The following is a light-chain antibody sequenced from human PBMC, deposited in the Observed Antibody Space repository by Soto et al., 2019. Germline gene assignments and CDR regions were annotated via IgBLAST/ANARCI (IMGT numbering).Light chain of an antibody. CDR2: GAS. J-gene: IGKJ4*01. CDR1: QGVSSY. CDR3: QQYGSSPGT. Sequence: EIVLTQSPGTLSLSPGERATLSCRASQGVSSYLAWYQQKPGQAPRLLISGASSRAAGIPDRFSGSGSGTDFTPTISRLEPEDFAVYYCQQYGSSPGTFGGGTKV. V-gene: IGKV3-20*01.